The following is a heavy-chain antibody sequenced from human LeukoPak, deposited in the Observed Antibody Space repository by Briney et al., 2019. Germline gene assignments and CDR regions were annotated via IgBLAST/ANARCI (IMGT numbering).Heavy chain of an antibody. CDR3: AGDNSRATTNDAFDI. V-gene: IGHV3-48*03. D-gene: IGHD1-26*01. J-gene: IGHJ3*02. CDR1: GFTFSSYE. Sequence: GGSLRLSCAASGFTFSSYEMNWVRQAPGKGLEWVSYISSSGSTIYYADSVKGRFTISRDNAKNSLYLQMNSLRAEDTAVYYCAGDNSRATTNDAFDIWGQGTMVTVSS. CDR2: ISSSGSTI.